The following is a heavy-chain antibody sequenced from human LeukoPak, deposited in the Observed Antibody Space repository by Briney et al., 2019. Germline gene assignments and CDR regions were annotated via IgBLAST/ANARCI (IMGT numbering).Heavy chain of an antibody. J-gene: IGHJ3*02. CDR3: ARDPTYYYDSSGYSPTDSDAFDI. CDR1: GGTFDNYA. V-gene: IGHV1-69*06. CDR2: IIPIFGAA. D-gene: IGHD3-22*01. Sequence: GASVKVSCKASGGTFDNYAIRWVRQAPGQGLEWMGGIIPIFGAANYAQNFQGRVTITADKSTSTAYMELSSLRSEDTAMYYCARDPTYYYDSSGYSPTDSDAFDIWGQGTMVTVSS.